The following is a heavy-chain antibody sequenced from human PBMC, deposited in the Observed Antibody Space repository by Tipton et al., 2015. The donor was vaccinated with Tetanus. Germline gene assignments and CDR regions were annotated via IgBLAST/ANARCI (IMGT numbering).Heavy chain of an antibody. Sequence: QLVQSGAEVKKPGASVKVSCKAFAYAFTSYDLNWVRHATGQGLEWLGYMNPNTGHAGYAQKFQGRVTMTTNISISTAYMELRNLRSDDTAVYFCATVGAGLRRREGPLDSWGQGTMVTVSS. D-gene: IGHD1-1*01. CDR3: ATVGAGLRRREGPLDS. CDR1: AYAFTSYD. CDR2: MNPNTGHA. V-gene: IGHV1-8*01. J-gene: IGHJ3*02.